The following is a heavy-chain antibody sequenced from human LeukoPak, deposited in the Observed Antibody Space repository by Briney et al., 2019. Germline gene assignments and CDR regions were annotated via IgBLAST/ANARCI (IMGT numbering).Heavy chain of an antibody. CDR1: GYSFVGYG. CDR3: ARNSHGYSSGWLQFNFDY. D-gene: IGHD6-19*01. V-gene: IGHV1-18*01. J-gene: IGHJ4*02. Sequence: ASVKVSCKASGYSFVGYGITWVRQVPGQGLEWMGWFNPENGNTNYAQKLQGRVTMTTDTSTSTAYMELRSLRSDDTAVYYCARNSHGYSSGWLQFNFDYWGQGTLVTVSS. CDR2: FNPENGNT.